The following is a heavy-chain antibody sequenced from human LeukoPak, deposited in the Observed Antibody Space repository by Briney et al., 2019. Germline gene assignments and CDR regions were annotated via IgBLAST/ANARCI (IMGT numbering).Heavy chain of an antibody. CDR2: ISGSGGST. Sequence: GGSLGLSCAASGFTFSSYAMSWVRQAPGKGLEWVSAISGSGGSTYYADSVKGRFTISRDNSKNTLYLQMNSLRAEDTAVYYCAKDNPYSSGWYSFDYWGQGTLVTVSS. J-gene: IGHJ4*02. V-gene: IGHV3-23*01. D-gene: IGHD6-19*01. CDR1: GFTFSSYA. CDR3: AKDNPYSSGWYSFDY.